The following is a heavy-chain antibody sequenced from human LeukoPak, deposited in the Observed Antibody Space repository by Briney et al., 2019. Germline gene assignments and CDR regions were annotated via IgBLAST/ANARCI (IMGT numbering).Heavy chain of an antibody. D-gene: IGHD3-10*01. Sequence: GGSLRLSCAASGFTVSSNYMSWVRQAPGKGLEWVSVIYSGGSTYYADSVKGRFTISRDNSKNTLYLQMNSLRAEDTAVYYCARGDPVLLWFGELFDYWGQGTLVTVSS. V-gene: IGHV3-66*02. CDR1: GFTVSSNY. CDR3: ARGDPVLLWFGELFDY. J-gene: IGHJ4*02. CDR2: IYSGGST.